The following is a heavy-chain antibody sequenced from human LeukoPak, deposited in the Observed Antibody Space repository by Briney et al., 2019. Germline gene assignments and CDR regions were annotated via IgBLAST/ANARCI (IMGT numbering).Heavy chain of an antibody. J-gene: IGHJ5*02. CDR2: ISANGINT. CDR3: SKNPYSDGSHWFDP. Sequence: PGGSLRLFCAASRFSLSSHAMSWVRQAPGKGLEWVSTISANGINTYCADSVKGRFTISRDNSRNTLYLQVNSLRAEDTAVYYCSKNPYSDGSHWFDPWGQGTLVTVSS. V-gene: IGHV3-23*01. D-gene: IGHD5-24*01. CDR1: RFSLSSHA.